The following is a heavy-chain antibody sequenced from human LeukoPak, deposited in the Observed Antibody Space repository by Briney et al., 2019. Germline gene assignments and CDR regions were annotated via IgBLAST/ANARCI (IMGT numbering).Heavy chain of an antibody. CDR1: GLTVSSNY. CDR3: ARDVVGASIEY. D-gene: IGHD1-26*01. CDR2: IYSDVDI. Sequence: GGSLRLSCAASGLTVSSNYMSWVRQAPGKGLEWVSVIYSDVDIHYADPVKGRFTISRDNSKNTVYLQMNRLRAEDTAVYYCARDVVGASIEYWGQGTKVTVPS. J-gene: IGHJ4*02. V-gene: IGHV3-53*01.